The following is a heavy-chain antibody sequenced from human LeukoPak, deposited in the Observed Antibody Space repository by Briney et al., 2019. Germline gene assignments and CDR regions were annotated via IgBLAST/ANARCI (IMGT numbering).Heavy chain of an antibody. Sequence: ASVKVSCKASGYTFTSYGITWVRQAPGQGLEWMGWSSVYNGNTNYVQKLQGRVTMTTDTSTSTAYMELRSLRSDDTAVYYCARGSGYDPSNYYYYMDVWGKGTTVTVSS. CDR1: GYTFTSYG. D-gene: IGHD5-12*01. CDR2: SSVYNGNT. CDR3: ARGSGYDPSNYYYYMDV. J-gene: IGHJ6*03. V-gene: IGHV1-18*01.